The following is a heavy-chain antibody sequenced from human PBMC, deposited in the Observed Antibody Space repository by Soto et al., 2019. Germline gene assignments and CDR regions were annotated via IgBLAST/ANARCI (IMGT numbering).Heavy chain of an antibody. CDR3: ARIGRQSTNCYFCFDY. Sequence: LQQESGPGLVKPSETLSLTCTVSGGSISNSSYHWGWIRQPPGKGLAWIGSLYYSGSTYYSPSLRSRVTISVDTSKNQFSLRLNSLTAADTAVYYCARIGRQSTNCYFCFDYWGQGTLVTVSS. D-gene: IGHD2-2*01. J-gene: IGHJ4*02. V-gene: IGHV4-39*01. CDR2: LYYSGST. CDR1: GGSISNSSYH.